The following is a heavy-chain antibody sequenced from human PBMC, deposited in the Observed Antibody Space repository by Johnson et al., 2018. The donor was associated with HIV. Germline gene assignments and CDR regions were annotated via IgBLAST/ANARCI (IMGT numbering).Heavy chain of an antibody. J-gene: IGHJ3*02. Sequence: QVQLVESGGGVVRPGRPLRLSCAASGFIFSGFGLHWVRQAPGKGLEWLASISYDGGNKYYADSVRGRITISRDNTKNMVYLQMNSLRAEDTAVYYCARSLGVGAFDIWGQGTTVTVSP. CDR3: ARSLGVGAFDI. D-gene: IGHD3-10*01. CDR1: GFIFSGFG. CDR2: ISYDGGNK. V-gene: IGHV3-30*03.